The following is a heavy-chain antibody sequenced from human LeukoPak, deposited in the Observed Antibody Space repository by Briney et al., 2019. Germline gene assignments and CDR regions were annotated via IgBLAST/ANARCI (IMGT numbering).Heavy chain of an antibody. J-gene: IGHJ4*02. CDR3: VRDRSPHYYDSSGFDY. CDR2: ISAYNGNT. Sequence: GASVKVSCKASGYTFTSYGISWVRQAPGQGLEWMGWISAYNGNTNYAQKLQGRVTMTTDTSTSTAYMELRSLRSDDTAVYYCVRDRSPHYYDSSGFDYWGQGTLVTVSS. V-gene: IGHV1-18*01. CDR1: GYTFTSYG. D-gene: IGHD3-22*01.